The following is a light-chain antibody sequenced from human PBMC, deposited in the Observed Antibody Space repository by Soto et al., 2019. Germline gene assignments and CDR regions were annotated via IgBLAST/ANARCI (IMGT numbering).Light chain of an antibody. CDR1: TSNIGTNY. Sequence: QSVLTQPPSVSGPPGQRVTISCSGSTSNIGTNYVDWYQQLPGTAPKLLIYRNNDRPASVPDRFSGSKSGTSASLAISGLRSEDEADYHCPVWDDSLSGVVFGGGTKLTVL. CDR3: PVWDDSLSGVV. CDR2: RNN. J-gene: IGLJ2*01. V-gene: IGLV1-47*01.